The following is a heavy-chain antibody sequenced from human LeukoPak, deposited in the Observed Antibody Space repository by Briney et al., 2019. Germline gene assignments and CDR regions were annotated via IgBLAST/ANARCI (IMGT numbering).Heavy chain of an antibody. CDR1: GFTFSSYG. J-gene: IGHJ4*02. V-gene: IGHV3-48*02. D-gene: IGHD3-9*01. CDR2: INHNAEMI. Sequence: PGGSLRLSCAASGFTFSSYGMHWVRQAPGKGLEWIAYINHNAEMIFYPDFVKGRFTISRDNPKKSLYLQMNALRYEDTAIYYCARDHDWAFDLWGQGTLVTVSS. CDR3: ARDHDWAFDL.